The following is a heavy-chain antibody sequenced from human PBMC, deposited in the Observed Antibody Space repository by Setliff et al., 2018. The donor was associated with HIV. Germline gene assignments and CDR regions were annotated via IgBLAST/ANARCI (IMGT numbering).Heavy chain of an antibody. CDR3: AREPHELRYFDWLLYPAYYYYGMDV. V-gene: IGHV3-7*01. J-gene: IGHJ6*02. Sequence: PGESLKISCAASGFTFSSYWVSWVRQAPGKGLEWVANIKYDGSEKYYVGSVKGRFTISRDNAKNSLYLQMNSLRAEDTAVYYCAREPHELRYFDWLLYPAYYYYGMDVWGQGTTVTVSS. D-gene: IGHD3-9*01. CDR2: IKYDGSEK. CDR1: GFTFSSYW.